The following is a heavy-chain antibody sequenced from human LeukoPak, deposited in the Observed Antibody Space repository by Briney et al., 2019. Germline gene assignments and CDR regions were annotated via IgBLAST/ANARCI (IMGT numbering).Heavy chain of an antibody. J-gene: IGHJ4*01. CDR3: ARDAQRGFDYSNSLEY. D-gene: IGHD4-11*01. V-gene: IGHV3-33*01. CDR2: TWSDGSNR. Sequence: GGSLRLSCAASGFIFSHYGMHWVRQAPGKGLEWVAVTWSDGSNRFYAGSVKGRFTISRDNSQNTVFLQMNSLRVEDTAMYYCARDAQRGFDYSNSLEYWGHGTLVTVSS. CDR1: GFIFSHYG.